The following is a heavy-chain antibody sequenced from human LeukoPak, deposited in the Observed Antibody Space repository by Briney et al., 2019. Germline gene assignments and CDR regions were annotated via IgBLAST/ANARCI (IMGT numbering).Heavy chain of an antibody. D-gene: IGHD4-17*01. CDR3: ARVGDYGDYFDY. CDR2: INSGANTI. Sequence: PGGSLRLSCAASGFTFGGYSSNWVRQAPGKGLEWISHINSGANTIYYSDSVKGRFTISRDNARNSLYLQMNSLRDEDTAVYYCARVGDYGDYFDYWGQGTLVTVSS. J-gene: IGHJ4*02. V-gene: IGHV3-48*02. CDR1: GFTFGGYS.